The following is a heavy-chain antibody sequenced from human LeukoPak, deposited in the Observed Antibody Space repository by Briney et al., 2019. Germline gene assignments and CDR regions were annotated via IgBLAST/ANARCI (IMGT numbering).Heavy chain of an antibody. J-gene: IGHJ4*02. CDR2: INHSGST. V-gene: IGHV4-34*01. D-gene: IGHD2/OR15-2a*01. CDR1: GGSFSGYY. Sequence: SETLSLTCAVYGGSFSGYYWSWIRQPPGKELEWIGEINHSGSTNYNPSLKSRVTISVDTSKNQFSLKLSSVTAADTAVYYCARGPSTTFDYWGQGTLVTVSS. CDR3: ARGPSTTFDY.